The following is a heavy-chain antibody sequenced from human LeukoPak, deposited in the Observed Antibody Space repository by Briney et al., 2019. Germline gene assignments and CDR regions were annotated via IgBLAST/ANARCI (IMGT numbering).Heavy chain of an antibody. CDR3: AREGGFYRPLDY. D-gene: IGHD3-3*01. Sequence: PSETLSLTCGVSGGSVINTNWWTWVRQPPGKGLEWIGEVHLDGRTNYNPSLESRLTTSVDVSENQVSLKLTSVTAADTAVYYCAREGGFYRPLDYSGQGTLVTVSS. V-gene: IGHV4-4*02. CDR2: VHLDGRT. J-gene: IGHJ4*02. CDR1: GGSVINTNW.